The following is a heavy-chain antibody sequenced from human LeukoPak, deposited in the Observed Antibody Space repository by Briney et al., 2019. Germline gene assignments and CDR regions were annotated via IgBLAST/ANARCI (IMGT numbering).Heavy chain of an antibody. CDR3: ATDIVVVPAAIGANPQPAHTRDY. D-gene: IGHD2-2*02. Sequence: GGSLRLSCAASGFTFSSYTMNWVRQAPGKGLEWMGGFDPEDGETIYAQKFQGRVTMTEDTSTDTAYMELSSLRSEDTAVYYCATDIVVVPAAIGANPQPAHTRDYWGQGTLVTVSS. J-gene: IGHJ4*02. CDR1: GFTFSSYT. V-gene: IGHV1-24*01. CDR2: FDPEDGET.